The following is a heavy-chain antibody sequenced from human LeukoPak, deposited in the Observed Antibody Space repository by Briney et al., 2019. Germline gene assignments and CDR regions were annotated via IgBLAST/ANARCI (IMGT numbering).Heavy chain of an antibody. CDR1: GYTFTGYY. J-gene: IGHJ4*02. CDR2: INPNSGGT. D-gene: IGHD3-22*01. Sequence: ASVKVSCKASGYTFTGYYMHWVRQAPGQGLEWMGRINPNSGGTNYAQKFQGRVTMTRDTSISTAYMELSRPRSDDTAVYYCARDWNYYDRDYWGQGTLVTVSS. CDR3: ARDWNYYDRDY. V-gene: IGHV1-2*06.